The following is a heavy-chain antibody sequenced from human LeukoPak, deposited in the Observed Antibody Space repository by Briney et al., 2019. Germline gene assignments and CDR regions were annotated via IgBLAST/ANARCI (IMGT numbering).Heavy chain of an antibody. CDR3: ARPIIAAAGHDAFDI. V-gene: IGHV4-59*08. Sequence: XETXXXXXXVYGGSFSGXYXXXXRXPPGXGXXXXXDIYYSGSTNYNPSLKSRVTISVDTSKNQFSLKLSSVTAADTAVYYCARPIIAAAGHDAFDIWGQGTMVTVSS. J-gene: IGHJ3*02. D-gene: IGHD6-13*01. CDR2: IYYSGST. CDR1: GGSFSGXY.